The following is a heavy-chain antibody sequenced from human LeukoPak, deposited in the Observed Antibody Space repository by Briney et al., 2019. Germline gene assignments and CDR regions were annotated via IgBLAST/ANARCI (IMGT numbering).Heavy chain of an antibody. Sequence: GASVKVSCKASGYTFTSYGISWVRQAPGQGLEWMGWISAYNGNTNYAQKLQGRVTITRDTSASTAYMELSSLRSEDTAVYYCATTYSSGSSSHHYFDYWGQGTLVTVSS. D-gene: IGHD6-19*01. CDR1: GYTFTSYG. J-gene: IGHJ4*02. CDR2: ISAYNGNT. V-gene: IGHV1-18*01. CDR3: ATTYSSGSSSHHYFDY.